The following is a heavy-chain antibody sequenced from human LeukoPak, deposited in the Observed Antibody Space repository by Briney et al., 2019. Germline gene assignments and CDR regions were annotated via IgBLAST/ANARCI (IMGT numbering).Heavy chain of an antibody. Sequence: SETLSLTCTVSGGSISSSSYYWGWIRQPPGKGLEWIGSIYYSGSTYYNPSLKSRVTISVDTSKNQFSLKLSSVTAADTAVYYCARGLRYCSSTSCYRGNWFDPWGQGTLVTVSS. CDR2: IYYSGST. CDR1: GGSISSSSYY. J-gene: IGHJ5*02. V-gene: IGHV4-39*01. D-gene: IGHD2-2*02. CDR3: ARGLRYCSSTSCYRGNWFDP.